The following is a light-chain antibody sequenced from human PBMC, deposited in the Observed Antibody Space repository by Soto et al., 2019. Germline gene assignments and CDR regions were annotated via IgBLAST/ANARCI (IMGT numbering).Light chain of an antibody. CDR2: DVS. J-gene: IGLJ1*01. CDR3: FSYTTSSTDV. V-gene: IGLV2-14*03. CDR1: SSDVGAYNF. Sequence: QSALTQPASVSGSPGLSITISCTGTSSDVGAYNFVSWYQQHPDKAPKLMIFDVSNRPSGVSNRFSGSKSGNTASLTISGLQSEDEAEYYCFSYTTSSTDVFGTGTKVTVL.